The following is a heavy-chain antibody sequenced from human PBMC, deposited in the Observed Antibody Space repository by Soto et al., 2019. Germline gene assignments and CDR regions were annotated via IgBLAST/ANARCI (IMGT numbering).Heavy chain of an antibody. Sequence: ASVNVSCQTTRYTFPSYYLHWLRQAPGQGLEWMGIINPSDGSTSYAQKFQGRVTMTRDTSTSTVYMELSSLRSEDTAVYYCARCDVEMATIFFDYWGQGTLVTVSS. D-gene: IGHD1-26*01. CDR2: INPSDGST. V-gene: IGHV1-46*01. J-gene: IGHJ4*02. CDR3: ARCDVEMATIFFDY. CDR1: RYTFPSYY.